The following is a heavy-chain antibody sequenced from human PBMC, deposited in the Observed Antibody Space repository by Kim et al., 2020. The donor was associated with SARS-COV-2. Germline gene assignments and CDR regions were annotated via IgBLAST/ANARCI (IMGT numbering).Heavy chain of an antibody. CDR3: ARGAYCTNPSCYAYNWFDS. V-gene: IGHV3-48*03. CDR2: ISRSGGFI. J-gene: IGHJ5*02. Sequence: GGSLRLSCAASGFTFSTYEMNWVRQAPGKGLEWVSYISRSGGFIFYADSVKGRFTISRDNTNNSLYLQMNSLRAEDTAVYYCARGAYCTNPSCYAYNWFDSWGLGTLVTVSS. D-gene: IGHD2-2*01. CDR1: GFTFSTYE.